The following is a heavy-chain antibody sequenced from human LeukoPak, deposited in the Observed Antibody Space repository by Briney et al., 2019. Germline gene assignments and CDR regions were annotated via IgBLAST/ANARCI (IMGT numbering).Heavy chain of an antibody. J-gene: IGHJ6*02. Sequence: ASVKFSSKASGYTFPGYYMHWVRPAPGQGLGWMGWLNPNSGGTNYAQKFQGWVTMTRDTSISTAYMELSRLRSDDTAVYYCARDNRDDYGDYYGMDVWGQGTTVTVSS. CDR2: LNPNSGGT. CDR1: GYTFPGYY. CDR3: ARDNRDDYGDYYGMDV. D-gene: IGHD4-17*01. V-gene: IGHV1-2*04.